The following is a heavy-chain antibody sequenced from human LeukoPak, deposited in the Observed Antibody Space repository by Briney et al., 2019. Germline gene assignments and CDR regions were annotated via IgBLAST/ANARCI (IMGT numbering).Heavy chain of an antibody. CDR3: ARMTLAFEI. CDR2: INESGRA. Sequence: PSEILSLTCAVDGGSFDGYYWSWIRQPPGKGLEWIADINESGRANYNPSLKSRVTISADPSKNQFSLKVNSVTAADTAVYFCARMTLAFEIWGQGTMVTVSS. V-gene: IGHV4-34*01. CDR1: GGSFDGYY. J-gene: IGHJ3*02.